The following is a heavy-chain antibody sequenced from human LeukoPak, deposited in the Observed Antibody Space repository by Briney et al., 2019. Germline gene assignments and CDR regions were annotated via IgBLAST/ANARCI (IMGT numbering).Heavy chain of an antibody. CDR2: ISGSGGST. CDR1: GFTFSSYA. J-gene: IGHJ4*02. D-gene: IGHD1-26*01. V-gene: IGHV3-23*01. CDR3: AKDRGVVGATTGHAD. Sequence: GGSLRLSCAASGFTFSSYAMSWVRQAPGKGLEWVSAISGSGGSTYYADSVKGRFTISRDNSKNTLYLQMNSLRAEDTAVYYCAKDRGVVGATTGHADWGQGTLVTVSS.